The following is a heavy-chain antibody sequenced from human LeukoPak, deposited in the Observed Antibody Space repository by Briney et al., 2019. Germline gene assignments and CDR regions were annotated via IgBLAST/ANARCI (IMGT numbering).Heavy chain of an antibody. Sequence: GGSLRLSCAASGFTFSSYAMSWVRQAPGKGLEWVSAISGSGGSTYYADSVKGRFTISRDNSKNTLYLQMNSLRAEDTAVYYCTTDPNYYYGSGSYDYWGQGTLVTVSS. CDR3: TTDPNYYYGSGSYDY. J-gene: IGHJ4*02. D-gene: IGHD3-10*01. CDR1: GFTFSSYA. CDR2: ISGSGGST. V-gene: IGHV3-23*01.